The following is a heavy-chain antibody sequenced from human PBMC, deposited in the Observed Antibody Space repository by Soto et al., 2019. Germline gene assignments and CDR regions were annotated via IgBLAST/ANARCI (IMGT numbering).Heavy chain of an antibody. CDR1: GFTFSSLW. CDR2: INSDGSST. CDR3: ARVWSSGYYYSDY. D-gene: IGHD3-22*01. Sequence: GGSLRLSCAASGFTFSSLWMHWVRQAPGKGLVWVSRINSDGSSTSYADSVKGRFTISRDNAKNTLYLQMNSLRAEDTAVYYCARVWSSGYYYSDYWGQGTLVTVSS. V-gene: IGHV3-74*01. J-gene: IGHJ4*02.